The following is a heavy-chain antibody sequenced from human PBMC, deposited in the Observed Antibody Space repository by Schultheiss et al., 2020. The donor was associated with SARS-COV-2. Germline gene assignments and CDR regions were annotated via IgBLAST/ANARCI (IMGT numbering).Heavy chain of an antibody. D-gene: IGHD3-3*01. Sequence: GSLRLSCAVSGGSISSSNWWSWVRQPPGKGLEWIGEINHSGSTNYNPSLKSRVTISVDTSKNQFSLKLSSVTAADTAVYYCARGSHDFWSVINPHPYYFDYWGQGTLVTVSS. CDR3: ARGSHDFWSVINPHPYYFDY. J-gene: IGHJ4*02. CDR1: GGSISSSNW. V-gene: IGHV4-4*02. CDR2: INHSGST.